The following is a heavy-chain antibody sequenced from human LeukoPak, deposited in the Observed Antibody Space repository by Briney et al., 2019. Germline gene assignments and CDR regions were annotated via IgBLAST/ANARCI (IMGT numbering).Heavy chain of an antibody. D-gene: IGHD5-24*01. CDR2: INPSGGST. CDR1: GYTFTRYL. Sequence: VASVKVSCKASGYTFTRYLMHWVRQAPGQGLEWMGIINPSGGSTNYPQKFQGRVTMTRDTSTSTVYMELSSLRSEDTAVYFCATGRDGYNSEYFQHWGQGTLVTVSS. V-gene: IGHV1-46*01. J-gene: IGHJ1*01. CDR3: ATGRDGYNSEYFQH.